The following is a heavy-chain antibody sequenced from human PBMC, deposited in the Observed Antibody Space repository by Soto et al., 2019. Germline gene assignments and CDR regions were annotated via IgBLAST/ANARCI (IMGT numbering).Heavy chain of an antibody. V-gene: IGHV3-72*01. CDR3: TRARLGSRRYSDY. CDR2: IKNKANSYTT. D-gene: IGHD6-13*01. CDR1: GVTFSAHY. J-gene: IGHJ4*02. Sequence: EVLLVESGGGLVQPEGSLRLSCAASGVTFSAHYMDWVRQAQGKGLERVGRIKNKANSYTTEYAAPVKGRVIISRDDSKHSVFLQMNRLKTDDTAGYYCTRARLGSRRYSDYRGQGILVTVSS.